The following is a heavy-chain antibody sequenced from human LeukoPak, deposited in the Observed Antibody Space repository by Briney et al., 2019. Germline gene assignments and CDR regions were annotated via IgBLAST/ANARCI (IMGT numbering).Heavy chain of an antibody. Sequence: SETLSLTCTVSGGSISSYYWSWFRQPAGKGLEWIGRIYTSGSTNYNPSLKSRVTMSVDTSKNQFSLKLSSVTAADTAVYYCARDRDYYDSSGLDYWGQGTLVTVSS. D-gene: IGHD3-22*01. V-gene: IGHV4-4*07. J-gene: IGHJ4*02. CDR1: GGSISSYY. CDR3: ARDRDYYDSSGLDY. CDR2: IYTSGST.